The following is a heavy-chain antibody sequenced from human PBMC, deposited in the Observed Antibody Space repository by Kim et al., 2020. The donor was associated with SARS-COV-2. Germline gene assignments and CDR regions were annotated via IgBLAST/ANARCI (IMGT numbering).Heavy chain of an antibody. V-gene: IGHV3-23*01. D-gene: IGHD4-17*01. Sequence: GGSLRLFCAASGFTFSSYAMSWVRQAPGKGLEWVSAISGSGGSTYYADSVKGRFTISRDNSKNTLYLQMNSLRAEDTAVYYCAKTAVRWVTTWYFDLWGRGTLVTVSS. CDR2: ISGSGGST. CDR3: AKTAVRWVTTWYFDL. J-gene: IGHJ2*01. CDR1: GFTFSSYA.